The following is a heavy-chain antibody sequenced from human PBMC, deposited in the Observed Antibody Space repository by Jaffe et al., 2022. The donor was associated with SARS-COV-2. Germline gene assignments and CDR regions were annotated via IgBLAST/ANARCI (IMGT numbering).Heavy chain of an antibody. Sequence: QVQLQQSGPGLVKPSQTLSLTCAISGDSVSSNSAAWNWIRQSPSRGLEWLGRTYYRSKWYNDYAVSVKSRITINPDTSKNQFSLQLNSVTPEDTAVYYCARWKGLTGTTSGQMVLDYYYGMDVWGQGTTVTVSS. CDR1: GDSVSSNSAA. CDR3: ARWKGLTGTTSGQMVLDYYYGMDV. CDR2: TYYRSKWYN. V-gene: IGHV6-1*01. D-gene: IGHD1-7*01. J-gene: IGHJ6*02.